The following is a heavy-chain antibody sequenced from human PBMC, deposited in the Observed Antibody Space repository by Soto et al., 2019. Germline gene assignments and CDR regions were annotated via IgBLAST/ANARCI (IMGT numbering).Heavy chain of an antibody. CDR3: ATAGIAAAGTSGYYYMDV. V-gene: IGHV5-51*01. CDR2: IYPGDYDT. Sequence: GASLKISCKGSGYSFTSYWIGWVRQMPGKGLEWMGIIYPGDYDTRYSPSFQGQVTISADKSISTAYLQWSSLKASDTAMYYCATAGIAAAGTSGYYYMDVWGKGTTVTVSS. J-gene: IGHJ6*03. CDR1: GYSFTSYW. D-gene: IGHD6-13*01.